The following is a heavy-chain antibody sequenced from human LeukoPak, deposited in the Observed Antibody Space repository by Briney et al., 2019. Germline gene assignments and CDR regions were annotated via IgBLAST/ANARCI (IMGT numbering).Heavy chain of an antibody. D-gene: IGHD6-13*01. V-gene: IGHV3-23*01. CDR2: ISGSGGST. CDR3: AKGVGSSSWYKFDC. Sequence: GGSLRLSCAASGFTFSSYAMSWVRQAPGKGLEWVSAISGSGGSTYYADSVKGRFTISRDNSENTLYLQMNSLRAEDTAVYYCAKGVGSSSWYKFDCWGQGTTVTASS. CDR1: GFTFSSYA. J-gene: IGHJ4*02.